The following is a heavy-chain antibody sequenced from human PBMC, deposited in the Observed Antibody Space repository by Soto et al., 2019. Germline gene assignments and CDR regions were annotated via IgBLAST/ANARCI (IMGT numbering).Heavy chain of an antibody. Sequence: EVQLVESGGGLVKPGGSLRLSCAASGFTFNSAWMNWVRQAPGKGLEWVGRIKSKNDGGTTDYAAPVKGRFTISREDSKYTLYLQMNSLKTEDTAVYYCTTELPILIPRVDYLGQGTLVTVSS. CDR1: GFTFNSAW. CDR2: IKSKNDGGTT. CDR3: TTELPILIPRVDY. J-gene: IGHJ4*02. D-gene: IGHD2-8*01. V-gene: IGHV3-15*07.